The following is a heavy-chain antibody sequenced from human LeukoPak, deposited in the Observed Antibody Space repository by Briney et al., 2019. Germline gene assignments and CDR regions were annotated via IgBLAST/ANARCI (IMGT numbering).Heavy chain of an antibody. J-gene: IGHJ4*02. Sequence: PGGSLRLSCAASGFTFSSYGMDWVRQAPGKGLEWVAFIRYDGSNKYYADSVKGRFTISRDNSKNTLFLQMNSLRGDDTAVYYCATLVKTGSGGRGYFDHWGRGTLVTVSS. CDR1: GFTFSSYG. CDR2: IRYDGSNK. D-gene: IGHD2-8*02. V-gene: IGHV3-30*02. CDR3: ATLVKTGSGGRGYFDH.